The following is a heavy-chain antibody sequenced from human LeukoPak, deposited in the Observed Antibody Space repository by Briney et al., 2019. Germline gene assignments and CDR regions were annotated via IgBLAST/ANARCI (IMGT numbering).Heavy chain of an antibody. V-gene: IGHV4-59*08. D-gene: IGHD1-26*01. CDR3: ARLVYSGSYSGPTHWFDP. CDR1: GGSISSYY. J-gene: IGHJ5*02. CDR2: IYYSGST. Sequence: PSETLSLTCTVSGGSISSYYWSWIRQPPGKGLEWIGYIYYSGSTNYNPSLKSRVTISVDTSKNQFSLRLSSVTAADTAVYYCARLVYSGSYSGPTHWFDPWGQGTLVTVSS.